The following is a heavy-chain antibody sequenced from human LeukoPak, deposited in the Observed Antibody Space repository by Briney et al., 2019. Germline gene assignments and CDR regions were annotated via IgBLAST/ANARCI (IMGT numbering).Heavy chain of an antibody. D-gene: IGHD3-10*01. CDR2: ISSNGGST. CDR1: GFTFSSYA. Sequence: PGGSLRLSCSASGFTFSSYAMHWVRQAPGKGLEYVSAISSNGGSTYYADSVKGRFTISRDNSKNTLYLQMSSLRAEDTAVYYCVKRSNVSLWFGELLSLDYWGQGTLVTVSS. CDR3: VKRSNVSLWFGELLSLDY. J-gene: IGHJ4*02. V-gene: IGHV3-64D*06.